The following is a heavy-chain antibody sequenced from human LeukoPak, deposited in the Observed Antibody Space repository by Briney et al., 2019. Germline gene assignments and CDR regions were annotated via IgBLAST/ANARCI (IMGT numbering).Heavy chain of an antibody. CDR1: GFTFSSYA. D-gene: IGHD3-3*01. CDR3: ARNHYDFWSVSYYYYYMDV. Sequence: GGSLRLSCAASGFTFSSYAMSWVRQAPGKGLEWVSAISGSGGSTYYADSVKGRFTISRDNAKNSLYLQMNSLRAEDTAVYYCARNHYDFWSVSYYYYYMDVWGKGTTVTVSS. V-gene: IGHV3-23*01. J-gene: IGHJ6*03. CDR2: ISGSGGST.